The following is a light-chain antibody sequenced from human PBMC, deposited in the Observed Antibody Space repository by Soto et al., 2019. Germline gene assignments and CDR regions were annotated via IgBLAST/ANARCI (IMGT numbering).Light chain of an antibody. V-gene: IGKV3-15*01. CDR3: QQYKTWPR. J-gene: IGKJ4*02. CDR1: LSVGSD. CDR2: HAS. Sequence: EIVMTQSPATLSVSPGERATLSCRASLSVGSDLAWYQQRPGQAPRLLIYHASTRATGIPARFSGSGSGTDDTLTISSLQSEDCAVYYCQQYKTWPRFGGRTKVESK.